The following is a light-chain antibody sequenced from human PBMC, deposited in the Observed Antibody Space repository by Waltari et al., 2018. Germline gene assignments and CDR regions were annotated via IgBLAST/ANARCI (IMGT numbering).Light chain of an antibody. CDR2: EAS. CDR3: QNHERLPAT. CDR1: QSFGRY. Sequence: EIMLTQSPGTLSLSPGERATLSCRASQSFGRYLVWYQQKPGQAPRLLMYEASRRATGIPDRFIGSGSGTDFSLTISRLEPEDFAVYYCQNHERLPATFGQGTKVEIK. V-gene: IGKV3-20*01. J-gene: IGKJ1*01.